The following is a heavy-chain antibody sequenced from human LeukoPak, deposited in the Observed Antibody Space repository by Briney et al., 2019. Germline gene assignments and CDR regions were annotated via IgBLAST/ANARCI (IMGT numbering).Heavy chain of an antibody. J-gene: IGHJ4*02. CDR3: AKGPYYDFWSGYYTY. Sequence: GGSLRLSCAASGFTFSSYAMSWVRQAPGKGLEWVSAISGSGGSTYYADSVKGRFTISRDNSKNTLYLQMNSLRAEDTAVYYCAKGPYYDFWSGYYTYWGQGTLVTVSS. D-gene: IGHD3-3*01. V-gene: IGHV3-23*01. CDR2: ISGSGGST. CDR1: GFTFSSYA.